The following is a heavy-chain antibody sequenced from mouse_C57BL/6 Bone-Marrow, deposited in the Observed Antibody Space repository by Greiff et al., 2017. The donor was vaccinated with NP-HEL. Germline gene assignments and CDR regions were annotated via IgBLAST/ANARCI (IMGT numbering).Heavy chain of an antibody. V-gene: IGHV1-55*01. CDR1: GYTFTSYW. CDR2: IYPGSGST. CDR3: ARRGYYGSSSYYFDY. J-gene: IGHJ2*01. Sequence: QVQLQQPGAELVKPGASVKMSCKASGYTFTSYWITWVKQRPGQGLEWIGDIYPGSGSTYYNEKFKGKATLTVDTSSSTAYMQLSSLTSEDSAVYFCARRGYYGSSSYYFDYWGQGTTLTVSS. D-gene: IGHD1-1*01.